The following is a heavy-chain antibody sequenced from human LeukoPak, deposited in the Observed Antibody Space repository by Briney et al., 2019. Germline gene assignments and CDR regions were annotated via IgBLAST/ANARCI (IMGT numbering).Heavy chain of an antibody. V-gene: IGHV1-8*03. CDR2: MNPNSGNT. D-gene: IGHD3-10*01. Sequence: ASVKVSCKASGGTFSSYAISWVRQAPGQGLEWMGWMNPNSGNTGYAQKFQGRVTITRNTSISTAYMELSSLRSEDTAVYYCARGQYGSGSYYNGEDYWGQGTLVTVSS. CDR3: ARGQYGSGSYYNGEDY. J-gene: IGHJ4*02. CDR1: GGTFSSYA.